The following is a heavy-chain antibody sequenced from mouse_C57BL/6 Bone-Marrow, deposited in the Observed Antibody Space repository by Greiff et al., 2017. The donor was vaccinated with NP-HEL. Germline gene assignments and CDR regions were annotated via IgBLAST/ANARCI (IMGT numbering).Heavy chain of an antibody. J-gene: IGHJ4*01. D-gene: IGHD4-1*01. Sequence: VQLQQPGAELVKPGASVKVSCKASGYTFTSYWMHWVKQRPGQGLEWIGRIYPSDSDTNYNQKFKGKATLTVDKSSSTAYMQLSSLTSEDSAVYYCAIPPNWDGGAMDDWGKGITVTVSS. CDR1: GYTFTSYW. V-gene: IGHV1-74*01. CDR2: IYPSDSDT. CDR3: AIPPNWDGGAMDD.